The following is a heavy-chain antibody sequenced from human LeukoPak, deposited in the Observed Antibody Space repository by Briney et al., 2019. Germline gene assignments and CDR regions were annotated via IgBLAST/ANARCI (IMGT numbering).Heavy chain of an antibody. V-gene: IGHV4-38-2*01. CDR2: IYHSGST. Sequence: PSETLSLTCAVSGYSISSGYYWGWIRQPPGKGLEWIGSIYHSGSTYYNPSLKSRVTISVDTSKNQFSLKLSSVTAADTAVYYCARASPDCGSTSCYTGGAFDIWGQGTMVTVSS. J-gene: IGHJ3*02. CDR1: GYSISSGYY. D-gene: IGHD2-2*02. CDR3: ARASPDCGSTSCYTGGAFDI.